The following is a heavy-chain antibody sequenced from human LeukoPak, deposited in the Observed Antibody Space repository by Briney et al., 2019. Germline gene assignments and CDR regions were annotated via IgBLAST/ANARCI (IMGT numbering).Heavy chain of an antibody. V-gene: IGHV1-18*01. J-gene: IGHJ4*02. CDR2: IRAYTGYT. Sequence: ASVKVSCKASGGTFNNYAISWVRQAPGQGLEWMGWIRAYTGYTNYAQDLQGRVTMTTDTSMSTAYMELRSLRSDDTAVYYCARVYYYSGYDSPFDYWGQGTLVTVSS. CDR1: GGTFNNYA. D-gene: IGHD5-12*01. CDR3: ARVYYYSGYDSPFDY.